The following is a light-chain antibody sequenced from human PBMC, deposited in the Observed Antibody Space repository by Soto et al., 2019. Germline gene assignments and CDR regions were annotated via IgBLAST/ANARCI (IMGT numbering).Light chain of an antibody. CDR3: QQYGSSPRT. CDR1: QSVSSSY. V-gene: IGKV3-20*01. Sequence: EIVLTQSPGTLSLSPGERATLSCRASQSVSSSYLAWYQHKPGQAPGLLIYGASSRATGIPARFSGSWSGTDFALTTSRVEPEDFAVYYCQQYGSSPRTCGQGPKLEIK. CDR2: GAS. J-gene: IGKJ2*01.